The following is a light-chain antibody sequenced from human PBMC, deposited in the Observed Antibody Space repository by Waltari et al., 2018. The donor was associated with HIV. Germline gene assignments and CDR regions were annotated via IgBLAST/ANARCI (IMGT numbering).Light chain of an antibody. J-gene: IGLJ3*02. CDR3: CSFGGSRTLRV. Sequence: QSALTQPAPVSGSPGQSITISCTGLISDLYGNTYVSWYPQHSGKGPKLLIFDVNKRPSEFSDRFSGSKSGNTASLTISGLQAEDEADYYCCSFGGSRTLRVFGGGTKLTVL. CDR1: ISDLYGNTY. CDR2: DVN. V-gene: IGLV2-23*02.